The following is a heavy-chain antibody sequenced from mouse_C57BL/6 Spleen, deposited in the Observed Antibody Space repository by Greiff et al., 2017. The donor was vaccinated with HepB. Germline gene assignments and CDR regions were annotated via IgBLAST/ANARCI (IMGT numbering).Heavy chain of an antibody. V-gene: IGHV5-12*01. J-gene: IGHJ4*01. CDR2: ISNGGGST. CDR3: ARRHGNYCYAMDY. Sequence: EVKLVESGGGLVQPGGSLKLSCAASGFTFSDYYMYWVRQTPEKRLEWVAYISNGGGSTYYPDTVKGRFTISRDNAKNTLYLQMSRLKSEDTAMYYCARRHGNYCYAMDYWGQGTSVTVSS. CDR1: GFTFSDYY. D-gene: IGHD2-1*01.